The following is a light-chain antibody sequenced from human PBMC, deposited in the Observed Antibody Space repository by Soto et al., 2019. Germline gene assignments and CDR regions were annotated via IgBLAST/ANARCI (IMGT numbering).Light chain of an antibody. Sequence: DIQMTQSPSILSASVGDRVTITCRASQSVSSWLAWYQQKPGKAPNLLIYDASSLQSGVPSRFSGSGSDTEFTLTIHSLHPDDFATYYCQQYNSYSTFGQGTKVDIK. CDR1: QSVSSW. CDR2: DAS. V-gene: IGKV1-5*01. J-gene: IGKJ1*01. CDR3: QQYNSYST.